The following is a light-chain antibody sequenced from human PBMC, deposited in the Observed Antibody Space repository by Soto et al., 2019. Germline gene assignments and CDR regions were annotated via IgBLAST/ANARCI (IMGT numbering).Light chain of an antibody. CDR1: QNIGSN. J-gene: IGKJ1*01. CDR2: GAS. V-gene: IGKV3-20*01. Sequence: EIVMTQSPATLSVSPGETAILSCRASQNIGSNLAWYQQRPGQAPRLLIYGASSRVTGIPDRFSGSGSGTDFTLTISRLEPEDFAVYYCQQYGSSGTFGQGTKVDIK. CDR3: QQYGSSGT.